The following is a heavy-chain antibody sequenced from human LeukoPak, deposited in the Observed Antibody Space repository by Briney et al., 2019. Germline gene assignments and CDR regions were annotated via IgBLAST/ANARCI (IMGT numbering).Heavy chain of an antibody. CDR2: ISWNSGSI. CDR3: AKGTVVVPAAMDAFDI. V-gene: IGHV3-9*01. CDR1: GFTFDDYA. D-gene: IGHD2-2*01. Sequence: GGSLRLSCAASGFTFDDYAMHWVRQAPGKGLEGVSGISWNSGSIGYADSVKGRFTISRDNAKNSLYLQMDSLRAEDTALYYCAKGTVVVPAAMDAFDIWGQGTMVTVSS. J-gene: IGHJ3*02.